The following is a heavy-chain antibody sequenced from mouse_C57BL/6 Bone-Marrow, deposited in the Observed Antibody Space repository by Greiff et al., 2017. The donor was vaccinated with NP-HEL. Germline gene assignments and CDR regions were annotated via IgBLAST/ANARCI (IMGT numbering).Heavy chain of an antibody. Sequence: EVMLVESGGDLVKPGGSLKLSCAASGFTFSSYGMSWVRQTPDKRLEWVAPISSGGSYTYYPDSVKGRFTITRDHAKNTPYLQMSSLKSEDTAMYYGARHDYYGSSFYFDYWGQGTALTVSS. CDR3: ARHDYYGSSFYFDY. J-gene: IGHJ2*01. D-gene: IGHD1-1*01. CDR2: ISSGGSYT. CDR1: GFTFSSYG. V-gene: IGHV5-6*01.